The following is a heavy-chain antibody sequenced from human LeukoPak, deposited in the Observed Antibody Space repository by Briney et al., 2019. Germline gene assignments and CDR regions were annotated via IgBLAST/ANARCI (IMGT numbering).Heavy chain of an antibody. V-gene: IGHV4-34*01. CDR3: ARGGGIAAAADMNY. D-gene: IGHD6-13*01. CDR2: INHSGST. CDR1: GGSFSGYY. J-gene: IGHJ4*02. Sequence: PSETLSLTCAVYGGSFSGYYWTWIRQPPGKGLEWIGEINHSGSTNYNPSLKSRVTISVDTSKNQFSLKLSSVTAADTAVYYCARGGGIAAAADMNYWGEGNLVTVSS.